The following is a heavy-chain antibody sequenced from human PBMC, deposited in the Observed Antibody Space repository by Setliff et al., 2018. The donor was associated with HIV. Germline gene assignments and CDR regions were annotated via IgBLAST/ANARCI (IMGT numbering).Heavy chain of an antibody. CDR1: GVTVRANY. J-gene: IGHJ6*03. V-gene: IGHV3-66*02. CDR2: ISNGGST. D-gene: IGHD2-21*01. Sequence: GGSLRLSCVASGVTVRANYMAWVRQAPGKGLEWVSLISNGGSTYYADSVKGRFTISRDDYKNTVYLQMNSLRPEDTAVYYCAKHECCGGCYYYMDVWGKGTTVTVSS. CDR3: AKHECCGGCYYYMDV.